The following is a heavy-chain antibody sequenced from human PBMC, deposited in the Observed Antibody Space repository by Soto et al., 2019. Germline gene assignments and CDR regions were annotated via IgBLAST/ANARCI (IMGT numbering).Heavy chain of an antibody. CDR2: IMPMFGTA. Sequence: VASVTVSCKASGGTFSSYAISWVRQAPGQGLEWMGGIMPMFGTANYAQKFQGRVTITADESTSTAYMELSSLRSEDTAVYYCAREQVLNYYDSSGPNNWFDPWGQGTLVTVSS. J-gene: IGHJ5*02. V-gene: IGHV1-69*13. D-gene: IGHD3-22*01. CDR1: GGTFSSYA. CDR3: AREQVLNYYDSSGPNNWFDP.